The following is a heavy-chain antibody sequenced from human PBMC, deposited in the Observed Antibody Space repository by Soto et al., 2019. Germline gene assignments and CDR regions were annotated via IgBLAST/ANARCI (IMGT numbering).Heavy chain of an antibody. CDR3: VRVLSEDWFDP. V-gene: IGHV4-38-2*01. Sequence: ETLSLTCVASGYSISSCYFWGWIRQPPGKALEFIGNIYYSGSTYYNPSLKSRASLSVDTSNNQFSLKLSSVTVADTAVYYCVRVLSEDWFDPWGQG. CDR2: IYYSGST. CDR1: GYSISSCYF. J-gene: IGHJ5*02.